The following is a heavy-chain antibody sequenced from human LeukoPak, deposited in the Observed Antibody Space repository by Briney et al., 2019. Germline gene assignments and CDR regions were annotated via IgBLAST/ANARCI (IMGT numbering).Heavy chain of an antibody. Sequence: GGSLRLSCVASGFTFSSYAMHWVRQAPGKGLEWVAVISYDGSNKYYADSVKGRFTISRDNSKNTLYLQMNSLRAEDTAVYYCASTFGGVIVLPIDYWGQGTLVTVSS. CDR3: ASTFGGVIVLPIDY. D-gene: IGHD3-16*02. V-gene: IGHV3-30*04. CDR2: ISYDGSNK. J-gene: IGHJ4*02. CDR1: GFTFSSYA.